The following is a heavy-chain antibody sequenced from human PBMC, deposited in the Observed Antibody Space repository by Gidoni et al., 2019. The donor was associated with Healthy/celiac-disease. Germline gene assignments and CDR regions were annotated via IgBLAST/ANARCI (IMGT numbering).Heavy chain of an antibody. V-gene: IGHV4-31*03. CDR1: VGSISSGGYY. D-gene: IGHD2-2*01. CDR3: ARLSVSTSCYYFDY. J-gene: IGHJ4*02. Sequence: QVQLQESGPGLVKPSQTLSLTCTVSVGSISSGGYYWSWIRQHPGKGLEWIGYIYYSGSTYYNPSLKSRVTISVDTSKNQFSLKLSSVTAADTAVYYCARLSVSTSCYYFDYWGQGTLVTVSS. CDR2: IYYSGST.